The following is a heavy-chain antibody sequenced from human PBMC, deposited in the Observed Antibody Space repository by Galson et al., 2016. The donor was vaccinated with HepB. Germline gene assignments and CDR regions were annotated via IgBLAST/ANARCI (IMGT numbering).Heavy chain of an antibody. Sequence: SLRLSCAGSEFTFSSYGLSWVRQAPGKGLEWVSGISGSGSLPYYADSVKGRFTISRDNSKNTLHLQMSSLRAEDTAVYYCARGGGWSGGGCYYPDYWGRGTLVTVSA. J-gene: IGHJ4*02. CDR3: ARGGGWSGGGCYYPDY. V-gene: IGHV3-23*01. CDR1: EFTFSSYG. D-gene: IGHD2-21*02. CDR2: ISGSGSLP.